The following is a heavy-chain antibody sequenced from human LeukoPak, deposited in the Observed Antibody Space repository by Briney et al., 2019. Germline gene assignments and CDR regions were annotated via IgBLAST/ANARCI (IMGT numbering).Heavy chain of an antibody. Sequence: PGGPLRLSCTASGFTFGDYAMSWVRRAPGRGGEGLGFIRRKAYGGITGYAASVKDRFTISRDDSKSIAYLQMNSLETEDKAVYCYTSGLQAYGFLDYWVEGTLVSVCS. CDR2: IRRKAYGGIT. V-gene: IGHV3-49*04. CDR3: TSGLQAYGFLDY. J-gene: IGHJ4*02. D-gene: IGHD3-10*01. CDR1: GFTFGDYA.